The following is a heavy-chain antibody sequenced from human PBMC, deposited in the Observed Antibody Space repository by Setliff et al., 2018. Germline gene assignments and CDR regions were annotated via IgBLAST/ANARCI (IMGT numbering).Heavy chain of an antibody. CDR2: IGGSGDTT. Sequence: GGSLRLSCAASGFTFSTYALSWVRQAPGKGLEWVSAIGGSGDTTYYADSVKGRFTISRDNSKNTLYVQMNSLRAEDTAVYYCAKVRLDNVAYYYYYGMDVWGQGTTVTVS. CDR3: AKVRLDNVAYYYYYGMDV. CDR1: GFTFSTYA. J-gene: IGHJ6*02. D-gene: IGHD2-2*03. V-gene: IGHV3-23*01.